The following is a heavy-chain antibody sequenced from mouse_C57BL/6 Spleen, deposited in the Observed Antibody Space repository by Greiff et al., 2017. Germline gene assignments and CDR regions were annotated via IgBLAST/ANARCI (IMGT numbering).Heavy chain of an antibody. J-gene: IGHJ2*01. CDR2: IDPEDGET. CDR1: GFNIKDYY. D-gene: IGHD1-1*01. V-gene: IGHV14-2*01. CDR3: ARMATVVAPVDY. Sequence: EVKLMESGAELVKPGASVKLSCTASGFNIKDYYMHWVKQRTEQGLEWIGRIDPEDGETKYAPKFQGKATITADTSSNTAYLQLSSLTSEDTAVYYCARMATVVAPVDYWGQGTTLTVSS.